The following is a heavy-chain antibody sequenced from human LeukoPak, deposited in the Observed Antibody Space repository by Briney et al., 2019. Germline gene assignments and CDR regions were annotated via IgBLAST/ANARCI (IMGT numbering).Heavy chain of an antibody. CDR2: ISGSGSGGVT. CDR3: ARGGSMDV. CDR1: GFAFSTYA. J-gene: IGHJ6*02. Sequence: GGSLRPSCAASGFAFSTYAMSWVRQSPGKGLEWVSGISGSGSGGVTYYADSVKGRFTISRDNSKNTLYLQMNSLRAEDTAVYFCARGGSMDVWGQGTAVTVSS. V-gene: IGHV3-23*01.